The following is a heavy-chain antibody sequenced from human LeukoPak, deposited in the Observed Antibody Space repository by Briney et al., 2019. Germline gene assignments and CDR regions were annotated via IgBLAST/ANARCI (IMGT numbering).Heavy chain of an antibody. J-gene: IGHJ4*02. D-gene: IGHD5-18*01. CDR3: ARIVPYNYGYIDY. CDR2: IYYSGST. V-gene: IGHV4-59*01. Sequence: SETLSLTCTVSGGSTSSYYWSWIRQPPGKGLEWIGYIYYSGSTNYNPSLKSRVTISVDTSKNQFSLKMRFVTAADTAVYFCARIVPYNYGYIDYWGQGTLVTVSS. CDR1: GGSTSSYY.